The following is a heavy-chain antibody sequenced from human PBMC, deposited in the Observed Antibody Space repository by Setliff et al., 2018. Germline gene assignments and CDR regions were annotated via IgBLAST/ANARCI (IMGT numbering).Heavy chain of an antibody. D-gene: IGHD3-10*01. CDR2: INTNTGNP. CDR3: ARASRFGTVVYKGDYYMDV. V-gene: IGHV7-4-1*02. CDR1: GYMFTTYA. J-gene: IGHJ6*03. Sequence: ASVKVSCKASGYMFTTYAMSWIRQVPGRGFEWMGWINTNTGNPIYVQGFTGRFVFSLDTSVSTAYLHISGLKAEDTAVYYCARASRFGTVVYKGDYYMDVWGKGTTVTVSS.